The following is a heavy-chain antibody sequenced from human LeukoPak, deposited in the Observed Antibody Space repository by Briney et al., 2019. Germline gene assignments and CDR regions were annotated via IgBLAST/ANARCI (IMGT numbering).Heavy chain of an antibody. CDR2: MNPNSGNT. V-gene: IGHV1-8*01. J-gene: IGHJ4*02. Sequence: ASVKVSCKASGYTFTSYDINWVRQATGQGLERMGWMNPNSGNTGYAQKFQGRVTMTRNTSTSTAYMELSSLRSEDTAVYYCASSYYDILTGYLDERQTSFDYWGQGTLVTVSS. D-gene: IGHD3-9*01. CDR1: GYTFTSYD. CDR3: ASSYYDILTGYLDERQTSFDY.